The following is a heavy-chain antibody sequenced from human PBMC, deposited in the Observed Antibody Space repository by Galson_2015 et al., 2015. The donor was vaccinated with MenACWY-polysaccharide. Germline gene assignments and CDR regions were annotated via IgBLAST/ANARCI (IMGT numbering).Heavy chain of an antibody. CDR2: ISGSGLNT. CDR3: AKQIDEYYGSGNYYPPWDY. Sequence: SLRLSCAASGFTFSSYAMSWVRQAPGKGLEWVSTISGSGLNTYYADSVKGRFTMSRDNSKNTLYMQMNSLRAEDTAVYYCAKQIDEYYGSGNYYPPWDYWGQGTLVTVFS. D-gene: IGHD3-10*01. J-gene: IGHJ4*02. CDR1: GFTFSSYA. V-gene: IGHV3-23*01.